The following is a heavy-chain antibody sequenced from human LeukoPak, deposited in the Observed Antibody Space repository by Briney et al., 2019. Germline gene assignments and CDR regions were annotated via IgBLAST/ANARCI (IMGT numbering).Heavy chain of an antibody. CDR3: ARQYSSGWPPGWFDP. Sequence: PSETLSLTCTVSGGSISSSSYYRGWIRQPPGKGLEWIGSIYYSGSTYYNPSLKSRVTISVDTSKNLFSLKLSSVTAHDRAVYCCARQYSSGWPPGWFDPWGQGTLVTVSS. J-gene: IGHJ5*02. V-gene: IGHV4-39*01. CDR2: IYYSGST. CDR1: GGSISSSSYY. D-gene: IGHD6-19*01.